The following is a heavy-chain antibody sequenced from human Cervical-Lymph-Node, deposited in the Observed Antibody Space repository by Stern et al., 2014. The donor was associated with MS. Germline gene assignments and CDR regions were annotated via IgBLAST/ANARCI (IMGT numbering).Heavy chain of an antibody. V-gene: IGHV4-4*02. D-gene: IGHD2-2*01. CDR1: GASISTDNW. J-gene: IGHJ4*02. Sequence: QLQLQESGPGLVKPSGTLSLTCAVSGASISTDNWWSWVRQPPGKGLEWIGKVYHSGSSNYNPSLKSRVTMSVDESKNQFSLRLTSVTAADTAVYYCARDFEFQLLCDWGQGALVTVSS. CDR2: VYHSGSS. CDR3: ARDFEFQLLCD.